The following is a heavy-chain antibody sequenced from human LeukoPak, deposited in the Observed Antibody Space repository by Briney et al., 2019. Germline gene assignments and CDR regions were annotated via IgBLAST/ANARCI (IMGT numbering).Heavy chain of an antibody. J-gene: IGHJ6*03. Sequence: PGGSLRLSCAASGFTFSSYWMHWVRQAPGKGLVWVSRINSDGSSTSYADSVKGRFTISRDNAKNTLYLQMNSLRAEDTAVYYCARQPAYRGYMDVWGKGTTVTVSS. CDR1: GFTFSSYW. CDR3: ARQPAYRGYMDV. CDR2: INSDGSST. V-gene: IGHV3-74*01. D-gene: IGHD1-26*01.